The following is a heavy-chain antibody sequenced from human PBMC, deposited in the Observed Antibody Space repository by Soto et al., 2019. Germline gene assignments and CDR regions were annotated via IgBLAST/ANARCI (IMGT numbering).Heavy chain of an antibody. CDR3: ARVSRNSSGASVNHYLEY. V-gene: IGHV3-7*01. CDR1: GFTFGSYW. D-gene: IGHD3-10*01. Sequence: EVQLVESGGGLVQPGGSLRLSCAASGFTFGSYWMSWVRQAPGKGLEWLATIKMDASEKKYVDSVKGRFTMSSDNAMNASYVQRVGLKAEDPAVYYCARVSRNSSGASVNHYLEYWGQGNLVSVSS. CDR2: IKMDASEK. J-gene: IGHJ4*02.